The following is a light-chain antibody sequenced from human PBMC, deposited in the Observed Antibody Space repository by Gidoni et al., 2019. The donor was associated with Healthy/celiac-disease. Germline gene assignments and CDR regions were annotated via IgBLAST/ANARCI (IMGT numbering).Light chain of an antibody. V-gene: IGLV1-44*01. Sequence: QSVLTQPPSASGTPAQRVTISCSGSSSNLGSNTVNWYQQLPGTAPKLLIYSNNQRPSGVPDRFSGSKSGTSASLAISGLQSEDEADYYCAAWDDSLNGWVFGGGTKLTVL. CDR2: SNN. CDR3: AAWDDSLNGWV. CDR1: SSNLGSNT. J-gene: IGLJ3*02.